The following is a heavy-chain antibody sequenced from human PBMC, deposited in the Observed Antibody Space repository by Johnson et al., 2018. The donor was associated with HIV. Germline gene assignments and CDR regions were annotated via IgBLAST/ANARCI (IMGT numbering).Heavy chain of an antibody. J-gene: IGHJ3*02. V-gene: IGHV3-7*01. Sequence: VQLVESGGGLVQPGGSLRLSCAASGFTFSSYWMSWVRQAPGKGLEWVANIKQDGSEKYYVDSVKGRFTISRDNAKNSLYLQRNSLRAEDTAVYYCASEAGPDIVGAADDAFDIWGQGTMVTVSS. CDR3: ASEAGPDIVGAADDAFDI. CDR2: IKQDGSEK. CDR1: GFTFSSYW. D-gene: IGHD1-26*01.